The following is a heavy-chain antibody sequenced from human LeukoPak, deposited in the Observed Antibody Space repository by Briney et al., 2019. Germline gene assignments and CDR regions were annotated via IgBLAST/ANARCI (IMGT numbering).Heavy chain of an antibody. J-gene: IGHJ4*02. D-gene: IGHD2-15*01. CDR2: ISHDGSEK. V-gene: IGHV3-30*18. CDR1: GFTFSSYG. CDR3: AKDREIVPDYFDS. Sequence: GRSLRLSCVVSGFTFSSYGMHWVRQAPGKGLEWVTVISHDGSEKYYADSVKGRFTISRDNSKNTLYLLMNGLRAEDTAVYYCAKDREIVPDYFDSWGQGTLVTVSS.